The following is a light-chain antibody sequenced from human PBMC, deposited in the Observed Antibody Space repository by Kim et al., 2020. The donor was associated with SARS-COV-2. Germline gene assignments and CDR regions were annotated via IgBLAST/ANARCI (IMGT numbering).Light chain of an antibody. V-gene: IGLV3-1*01. CDR2: QDT. Sequence: VSPGQTASITCSGDKLGDTYACWYQQKPGQSSVLVIYQDTKRPSGIPERFSGSNSGNTATVTISGTQAMDEADYYCQAWDSSTVVFGTGTKVTVL. CDR1: KLGDTY. J-gene: IGLJ1*01. CDR3: QAWDSSTVV.